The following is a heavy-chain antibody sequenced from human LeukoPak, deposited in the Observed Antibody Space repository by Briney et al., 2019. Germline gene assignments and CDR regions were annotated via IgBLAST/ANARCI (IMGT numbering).Heavy chain of an antibody. Sequence: SETLSLTCAVYGGSFSGYYWSWIRQPPGKGLEWIGEINDSGSTNYNASLKSRVTIVADTSKNQFSLKLSSVTAADTAVYYCARGQLGSGMDDPWGQGTLVTVSS. CDR2: INDSGST. V-gene: IGHV4-34*01. D-gene: IGHD3-10*01. CDR3: ARGQLGSGMDDP. CDR1: GGSFSGYY. J-gene: IGHJ5*02.